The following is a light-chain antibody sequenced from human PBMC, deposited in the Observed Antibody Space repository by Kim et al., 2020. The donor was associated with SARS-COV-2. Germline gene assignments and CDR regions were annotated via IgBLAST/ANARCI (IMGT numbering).Light chain of an antibody. CDR2: YDS. CDR3: QVWDSSSDLLV. J-gene: IGLJ2*01. V-gene: IGLV3-21*04. CDR1: NIGSKS. Sequence: SYELTQPPSVSVAPGKTARITCGGNNIGSKSVHWYQQKPGQAPVLVIYYDSDRPSGIPERLSGSNSGNTATLTISRVEAGDEADYYCQVWDSSSDLLVFG.